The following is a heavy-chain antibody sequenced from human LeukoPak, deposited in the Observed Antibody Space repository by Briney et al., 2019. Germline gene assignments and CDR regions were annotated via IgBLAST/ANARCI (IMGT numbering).Heavy chain of an antibody. D-gene: IGHD1-26*01. V-gene: IGHV3-11*04. CDR3: ARDRGIVGTTGYYYMDV. Sequence: GGSLRLSCVASGFSFSDYYMSWIRQAPGKGLEWVSYIGSTIYYADSVKDRFTISRDNAKNSLYLQMNSLRAEDAAVYYCARDRGIVGTTGYYYMDVWGKGTTVTVSS. CDR1: GFSFSDYY. CDR2: IGSTI. J-gene: IGHJ6*03.